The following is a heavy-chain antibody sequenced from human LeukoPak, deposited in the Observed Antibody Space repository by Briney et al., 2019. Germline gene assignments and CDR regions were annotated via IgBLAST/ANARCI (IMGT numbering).Heavy chain of an antibody. CDR2: IWIDGSGV. J-gene: IGHJ4*02. D-gene: IGHD5-24*01. Sequence: PGRSLRLSCAASGFPFSRYGMRWVRQAPGKGLEWVAVIWIDGSGVYYADCVQGRFTISRDNSENTLYLQMDNLRAEDTAVYYCAKASNGYNGHYFDYWGQGTPVTVSS. CDR1: GFPFSRYG. CDR3: AKASNGYNGHYFDY. V-gene: IGHV3-33*06.